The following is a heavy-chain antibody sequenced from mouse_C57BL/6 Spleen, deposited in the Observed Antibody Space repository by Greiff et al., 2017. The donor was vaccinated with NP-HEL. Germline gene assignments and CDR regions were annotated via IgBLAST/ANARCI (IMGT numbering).Heavy chain of an antibody. CDR2: IDPETGGT. Sequence: VQLQQSGAELVRPGASVTLSCKASGYTFTDYEMHWVKQTPVHGLEWIGAIDPETGGTAYNQKFKGKAILTADKSSSTAYMELRSLTSEDSAVYYCTRKGWDYAMDYWGQGTSVTVSS. CDR1: GYTFTDYE. D-gene: IGHD3-3*01. CDR3: TRKGWDYAMDY. J-gene: IGHJ4*01. V-gene: IGHV1-15*01.